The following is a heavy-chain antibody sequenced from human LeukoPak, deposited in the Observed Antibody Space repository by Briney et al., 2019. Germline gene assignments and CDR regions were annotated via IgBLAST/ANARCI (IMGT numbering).Heavy chain of an antibody. D-gene: IGHD3-16*02. Sequence: GSLRLSCAASGFTFSSYGMHWVRQAPGKGLEWVALISYDGSNKYYADSVKGRFTISRDNSKNTLYLQVNSLRVEDSAMYYCVKRLTLGDLSIKGAFALWGQGTMVTVAS. CDR3: VKRLTLGDLSIKGAFAL. CDR1: GFTFSSYG. V-gene: IGHV3-33*05. J-gene: IGHJ3*01. CDR2: ISYDGSNK.